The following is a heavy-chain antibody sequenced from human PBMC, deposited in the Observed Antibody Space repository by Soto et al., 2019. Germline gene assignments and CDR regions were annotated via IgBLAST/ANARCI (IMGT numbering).Heavy chain of an antibody. V-gene: IGHV4-59*08. CDR2: INYSGST. Sequence: PSETLSLTCTVSGDSIGTYYWSWIRQPPGKGLEWIGYINYSGSTKYSPSLKSRVTISVDTSKNQFSLKLSSVTAADTAVYYCARTTYSSTWFPDYWGQGILVTVSS. CDR3: ARTTYSSTWFPDY. J-gene: IGHJ4*02. D-gene: IGHD6-13*01. CDR1: GDSIGTYY.